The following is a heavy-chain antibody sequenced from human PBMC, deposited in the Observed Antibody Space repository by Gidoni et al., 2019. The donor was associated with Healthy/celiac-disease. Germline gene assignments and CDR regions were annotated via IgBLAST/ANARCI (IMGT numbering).Heavy chain of an antibody. CDR3: ARDLGYYDSGVYYYYGMDV. D-gene: IGHD3-22*01. V-gene: IGHV1-69*06. Sequence: QVQLVQAGAEVKKPGSSVKVSCKASGGTSSSHAISWVRQAPGKGLEWMGGIIPIFGTANYAQKFQGRVTITADKSTSTAYMELRSLRSEDTAVYYCARDLGYYDSGVYYYYGMDVWGQGTTVTVSS. CDR2: IIPIFGTA. CDR1: GGTSSSHA. J-gene: IGHJ6*02.